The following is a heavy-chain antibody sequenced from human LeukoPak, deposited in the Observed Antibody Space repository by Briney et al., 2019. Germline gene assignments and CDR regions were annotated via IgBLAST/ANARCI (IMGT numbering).Heavy chain of an antibody. CDR3: ARGDYYDSSGYRD. CDR2: ITSGGTYI. D-gene: IGHD3-22*01. CDR1: GFTFSSYT. V-gene: IGHV3-21*01. J-gene: IGHJ4*02. Sequence: PGGSLRLSCAASGFTFSSYTMNWVRQAPGKGLEWVSSITSGGTYIYYADSVKGRFTISRDNAKNSLYLQMNSLRAEDTAVYYCARGDYYDSSGYRDWGQGTLVTVSS.